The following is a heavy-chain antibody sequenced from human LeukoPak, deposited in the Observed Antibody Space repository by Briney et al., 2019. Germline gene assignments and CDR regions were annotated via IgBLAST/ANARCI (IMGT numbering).Heavy chain of an antibody. CDR3: ARVGPMGRGVCQFDY. J-gene: IGHJ4*02. CDR2: INTNTGNP. CDR1: GGTFSSYA. V-gene: IGHV7-4-1*02. D-gene: IGHD2-8*02. Sequence: ASVKVSCKASGGTFSSYAISWVRQAPGQGLEWMGWINTNTGNPTYAQGFTGRFVFSLDTSVSTAYLQISSLKAEDTAVYYCARVGPMGRGVCQFDYWGQGTLVTVSS.